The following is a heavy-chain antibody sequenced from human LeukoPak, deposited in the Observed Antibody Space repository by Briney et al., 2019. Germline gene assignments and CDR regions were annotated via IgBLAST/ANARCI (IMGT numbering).Heavy chain of an antibody. D-gene: IGHD3-3*01. J-gene: IGHJ4*02. CDR2: IYYSGSS. CDR1: GVSIISSYY. V-gene: IGHV4-61*03. Sequence: PSESLSPTCTLSGVSIISSYYWTWIRQPPGRGLECIGYIYYSGSSTYNPSLKTRVTISLGTSKNHFSLKLSSANAAETAVYYCAGGTIFGVVMGDWGQGSLVTVSS. CDR3: AGGTIFGVVMGD.